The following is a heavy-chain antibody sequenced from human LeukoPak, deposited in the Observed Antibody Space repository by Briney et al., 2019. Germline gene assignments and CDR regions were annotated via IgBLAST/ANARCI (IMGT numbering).Heavy chain of an antibody. D-gene: IGHD6-19*01. CDR2: FSGSGGNT. CDR1: GFTFSSYA. J-gene: IGHJ4*02. CDR3: AKSPWAVAGTFDY. V-gene: IGHV3-23*01. Sequence: GGSLRLSCAASGFTFSSYAMSWVRQAPGKGLEWVSTFSGSGGNTYYADSVKGRFTISRDNSKNTLYLQMNSLRAEDTAVYYCAKSPWAVAGTFDYWGQGTLVTVSS.